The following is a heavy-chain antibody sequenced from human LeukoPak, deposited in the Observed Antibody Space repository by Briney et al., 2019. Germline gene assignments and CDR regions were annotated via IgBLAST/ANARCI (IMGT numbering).Heavy chain of an antibody. V-gene: IGHV3-30*03. D-gene: IGHD4-17*01. CDR1: GFTFSSYG. CDR3: ARPDVPDYGDSRRPSTEYFQH. J-gene: IGHJ1*01. Sequence: GGSLRLSCAASGFTFSSYGMHWVRQAPGKGLEWVAVISYDGSNKYYADSVKGRFTISRDNSKNTLYLQMNSLRAEDKAVYYCARPDVPDYGDSRRPSTEYFQHWGQGTLVTVSS. CDR2: ISYDGSNK.